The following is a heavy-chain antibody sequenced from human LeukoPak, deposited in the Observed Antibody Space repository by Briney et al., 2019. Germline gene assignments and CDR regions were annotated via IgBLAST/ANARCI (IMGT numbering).Heavy chain of an antibody. CDR3: VKREGGTYFFDY. CDR2: ISTYGSST. D-gene: IGHD2-15*01. J-gene: IGHJ4*02. V-gene: IGHV3-64D*09. Sequence: PGGSLRLSCSASGFTFSSYATHWVRQAPGKGLEYVSGISTYGSSTYYADSVKGRFTISRDNSKDTVYLQMSSLRAEDTAVYYCVKREGGTYFFDYWGQGTLVTVSS. CDR1: GFTFSSYA.